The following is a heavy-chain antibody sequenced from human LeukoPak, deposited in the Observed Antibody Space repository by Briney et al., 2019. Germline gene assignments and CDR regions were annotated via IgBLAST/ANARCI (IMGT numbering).Heavy chain of an antibody. J-gene: IGHJ6*03. CDR1: GFTFTSHS. CDR2: ISSSSSYI. CDR3: ARDASEHYYYMDV. D-gene: IGHD1-26*01. Sequence: PGGSLRLSCAASGFTFTSHSMNWVRQAPGKGLEWVSSISSSSSYIYYADSVKGRFTISRDNAKNSLYLQMNSLRAEDTAVYYCARDASEHYYYMDVWGKGTTVTVSS. V-gene: IGHV3-21*01.